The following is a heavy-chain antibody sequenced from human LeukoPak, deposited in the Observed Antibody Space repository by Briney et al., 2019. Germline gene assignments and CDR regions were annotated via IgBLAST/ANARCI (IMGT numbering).Heavy chain of an antibody. CDR3: ARDWVYKIDY. Sequence: XGKXXXWVSRISHDGIISYADSVKGRFTISRDNAKNTLILQMNSLRVEDTAVYYCARDWVYKIDYWGRGTLVTVSS. D-gene: IGHD5-24*01. CDR2: ISHDGII. J-gene: IGHJ4*02. V-gene: IGHV3-74*01.